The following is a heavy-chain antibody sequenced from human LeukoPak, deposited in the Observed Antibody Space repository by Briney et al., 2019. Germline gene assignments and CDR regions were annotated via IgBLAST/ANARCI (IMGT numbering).Heavy chain of an antibody. CDR2: IYYSGST. CDR3: AGSGYSYDYYFDY. D-gene: IGHD5-18*01. J-gene: IGHJ4*02. CDR1: GGSISSRGYY. V-gene: IGHV4-39*01. Sequence: SETLSLTCTVSGGSISSRGYYWSWIRQPPGKGLEWIGSIYYSGSTYYNPSLKSRVTISVDTSKNQFSLKLSAVTAADTAVYYCAGSGYSYDYYFDYWGQGTLVTVSS.